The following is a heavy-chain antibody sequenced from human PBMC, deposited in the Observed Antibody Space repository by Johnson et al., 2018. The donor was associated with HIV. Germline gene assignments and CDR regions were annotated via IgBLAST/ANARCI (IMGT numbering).Heavy chain of an antibody. Sequence: VQLVESGGGLVQPGGSLRLSCASSGFTFSNYWMSWIRQAPGKGLEWVANINQEGSETYYVDSVKGRFTISRDNAKNLVYLQMYSLRAEETAIYYCARSVGYCGGDCSDAFDVWGHGTMVTVSS. CDR2: INQEGSET. V-gene: IGHV3-7*01. CDR1: GFTFSNYW. D-gene: IGHD2-21*02. J-gene: IGHJ3*01. CDR3: ARSVGYCGGDCSDAFDV.